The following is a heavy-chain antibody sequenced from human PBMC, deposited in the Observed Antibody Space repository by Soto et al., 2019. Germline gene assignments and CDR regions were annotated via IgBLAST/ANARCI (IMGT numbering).Heavy chain of an antibody. CDR3: ARSEKRGLRWGGTLEY. V-gene: IGHV3-30-3*01. CDR1: GFTFSAHA. J-gene: IGHJ4*02. Sequence: QVQLVESGGGVVQPGRSLRLSCAASGFTFSAHAMHWVRQAPGKGLEWVAVIAYDGGNKYYADSVKGRYTISRDNSNDTLLLQMHSLRPEDTAVYYCARSEKRGLRWGGTLEYWGQGTLVTVSS. D-gene: IGHD3-16*01. CDR2: IAYDGGNK.